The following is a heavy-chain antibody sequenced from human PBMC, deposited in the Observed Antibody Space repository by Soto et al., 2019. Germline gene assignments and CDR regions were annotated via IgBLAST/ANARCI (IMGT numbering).Heavy chain of an antibody. CDR2: IYPGDSDT. D-gene: IGHD6-19*01. V-gene: IGHV5-51*01. J-gene: IGHJ4*02. CDR3: ARILYSSGWRFDY. Sequence: PGESLKISCKGSGYSFTSYWIGWVRQMPGKGLEWMGIIYPGDSDTRYSPSFQGQVTISADKSISTAYLQWSSLNASDTAMYYCARILYSSGWRFDYWGQGTLVTVSS. CDR1: GYSFTSYW.